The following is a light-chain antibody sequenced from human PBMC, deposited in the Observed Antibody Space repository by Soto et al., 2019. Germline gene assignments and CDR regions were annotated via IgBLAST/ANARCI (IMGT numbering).Light chain of an antibody. CDR3: SSYTSSSTYV. V-gene: IGLV2-14*01. J-gene: IGLJ1*01. CDR1: SSDVGGYKY. CDR2: EVS. Sequence: QSALTQPASVSGSPGQSITISCTGTSSDVGGYKYVSWYQQHPGKAPKLMIYEVSNRPSGVSNRFSGSKSGNTASLTISGLQPEDEADYCCSSYTSSSTYVFGTGTKLTVL.